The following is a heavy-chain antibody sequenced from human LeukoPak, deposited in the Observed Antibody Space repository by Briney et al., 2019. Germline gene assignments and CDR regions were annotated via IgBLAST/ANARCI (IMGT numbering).Heavy chain of an antibody. D-gene: IGHD2-15*01. CDR2: INPYTGDT. V-gene: IGHV1-2*02. J-gene: IGHJ4*02. CDR1: GYTLTGYY. Sequence: ASVKVSCKASGYTLTGYYIHWVRQAPGQGLEWMGWINPYTGDTNSAQKFQGRVTMTRDMSTSTVYMELSSLRSEDTAVYYCAREGYCSGGSCYGFDYWGQGTLVTVSS. CDR3: AREGYCSGGSCYGFDY.